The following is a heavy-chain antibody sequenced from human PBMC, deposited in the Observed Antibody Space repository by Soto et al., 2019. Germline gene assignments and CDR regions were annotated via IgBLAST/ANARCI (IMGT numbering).Heavy chain of an antibody. CDR3: ASGLAGDLQTSFDY. Sequence: QVQLVQSGAEVKKPGSSVKVSCKASGGTFSSYTISWVRQAPGQGREWMGRIIPILGIANYAQKFQGRVTIGAAKSTSTAYMELSSLRSEDTAVYYCASGLAGDLQTSFDYWGQGTLVTVSS. CDR2: IIPILGIA. J-gene: IGHJ4*02. V-gene: IGHV1-69*02. CDR1: GGTFSSYT.